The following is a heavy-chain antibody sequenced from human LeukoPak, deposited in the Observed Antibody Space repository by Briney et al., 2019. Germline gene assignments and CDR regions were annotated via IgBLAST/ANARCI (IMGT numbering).Heavy chain of an antibody. V-gene: IGHV3-23*01. CDR2: ISGSGGST. J-gene: IGHJ6*03. CDR1: GFTFSSYA. Sequence: GGSLRLSCAASGFTFSSYAMSWVRQAPGEGLEWVSAISGSGGSTYYADSVKGRFTISRDNSKNTLYLQMNSLTAEDTAVYYCAKNEYKYYYYMDVWGKGTTVTVSS. CDR3: AKNEYKYYYYMDV. D-gene: IGHD6-6*01.